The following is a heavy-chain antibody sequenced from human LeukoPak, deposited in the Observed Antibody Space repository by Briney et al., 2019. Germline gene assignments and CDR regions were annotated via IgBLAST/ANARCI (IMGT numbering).Heavy chain of an antibody. CDR3: ARDHRPLLVPAAVVDY. D-gene: IGHD2-2*01. Sequence: GGSLRLSCAVSGSSVRGNYMSWVRQAPGKGLQWVSIIYSGESTHYADSVKGRFTISRDNAKNSLYLQMNSLRAEDTAVYYCARDHRPLLVPAAVVDYWGQGTLVTVSS. CDR2: IYSGEST. J-gene: IGHJ4*02. CDR1: GSSVRGNY. V-gene: IGHV3-53*01.